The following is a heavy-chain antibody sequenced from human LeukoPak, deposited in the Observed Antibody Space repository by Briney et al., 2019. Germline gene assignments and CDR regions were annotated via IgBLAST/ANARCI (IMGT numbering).Heavy chain of an antibody. CDR2: ISWNSGSI. D-gene: IGHD2/OR15-2a*01. J-gene: IGHJ4*02. CDR1: GFTFDDYA. V-gene: IGHV3-9*01. CDR3: AKGSGAQLFLFDY. Sequence: SLRLSCAASGFTFDDYAMHWVRQAPGKGLEWVSGISWNSGSIGYADSVKGRFTISRDNAKNSLYLQMNSLRAEDTALYYCAKGSGAQLFLFDYWGQGTLVTVSS.